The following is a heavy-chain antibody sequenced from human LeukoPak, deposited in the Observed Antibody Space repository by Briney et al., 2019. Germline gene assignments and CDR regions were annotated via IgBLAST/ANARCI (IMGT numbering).Heavy chain of an antibody. CDR2: INHSGST. J-gene: IGHJ4*02. CDR1: GGSISSYY. CDR3: ARGSAGATLNY. Sequence: SETLSLTCTVSGGSISSYYWSWIRQPPGRGLEWVGEINHSGSTNYNPSLKSRVTISVDTSKNQFSLKLSSVTAADTAVYYCARGSAGATLNYWGQGALVTVSS. V-gene: IGHV4-34*01. D-gene: IGHD1-26*01.